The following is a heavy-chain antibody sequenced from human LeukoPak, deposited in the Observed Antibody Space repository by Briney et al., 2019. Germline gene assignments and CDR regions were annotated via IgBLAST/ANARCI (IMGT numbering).Heavy chain of an antibody. D-gene: IGHD6-13*01. Sequence: GASVKVSCKASGYTFTSYDINWVRQATGQGLEWMGWMNPNSGNTGYAQKFQGRVTITRNTSISTAYMELSSLRSEDTAVYYCATEAQIAAAAPFDYWGQGTLVTVSS. CDR2: MNPNSGNT. CDR1: GYTFTSYD. CDR3: ATEAQIAAAAPFDY. J-gene: IGHJ4*02. V-gene: IGHV1-8*01.